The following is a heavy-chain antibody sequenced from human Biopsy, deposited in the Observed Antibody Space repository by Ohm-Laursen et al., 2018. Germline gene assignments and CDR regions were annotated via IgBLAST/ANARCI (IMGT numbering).Heavy chain of an antibody. V-gene: IGHV1-69*06. CDR3: ATRLTGYFHH. CDR1: GGTFSNYG. Sequence: SSVKVSCNAPGGTFSNYGVNWVRQAPGQGLEWLGGNIPILGTGNYAQKFQDRVTVAADTSTSTATMELRSLRSDDTAVYYCATRLTGYFHHWGQGTLVIVSS. D-gene: IGHD2-21*01. J-gene: IGHJ1*01. CDR2: NIPILGTG.